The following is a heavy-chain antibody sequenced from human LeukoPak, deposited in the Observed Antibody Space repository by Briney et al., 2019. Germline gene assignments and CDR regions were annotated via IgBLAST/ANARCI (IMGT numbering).Heavy chain of an antibody. CDR3: ARVGMNGDYAPYYFDY. V-gene: IGHV1-69*05. J-gene: IGHJ4*02. CDR2: IIPIFGTA. D-gene: IGHD4-17*01. Sequence: GASVKVSCKASGGTFSSYAISWVRQAPGQGLEWMGRIIPIFGTANYAQKFQGRVTITTEESTSTAYMELSSLRSEDTAVYYCARVGMNGDYAPYYFDYWGQGTLVTVSS. CDR1: GGTFSSYA.